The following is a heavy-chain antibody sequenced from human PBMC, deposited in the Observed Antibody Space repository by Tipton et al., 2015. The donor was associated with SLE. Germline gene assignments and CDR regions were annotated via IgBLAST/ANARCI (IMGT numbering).Heavy chain of an antibody. CDR1: GGSFSGYY. D-gene: IGHD6-19*01. CDR2: INHRGST. V-gene: IGHV4-34*01. Sequence: TLSLTCAVYGGSFSGYYWSWIRQPQGKGLEWIGEINHRGSTNYNPSLKSRVTISIDTSKNQLSLELTSLTAADTAVYFCAGDRLDLDETENTFELWGQGTMVTVSS. CDR3: AGDRLDLDETENTFEL. J-gene: IGHJ3*01.